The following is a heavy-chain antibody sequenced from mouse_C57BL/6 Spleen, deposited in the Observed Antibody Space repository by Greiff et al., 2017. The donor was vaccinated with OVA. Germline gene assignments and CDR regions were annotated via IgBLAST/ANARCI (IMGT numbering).Heavy chain of an antibody. J-gene: IGHJ3*01. D-gene: IGHD2-4*01. CDR2: IYPGSGST. CDR1: GYTFTSYW. V-gene: IGHV1-55*01. CDR3: ARGNYYDYDRFAY. Sequence: VQLQESGAELVKPGASVKMSCKASGYTFTSYWITWVKQRPGQGLEWIGDIYPGSGSTNYNEKFKSKATLTVDTSSSTAYMQLSSLTSEDSAVYYCARGNYYDYDRFAYWGQGTLVTVSA.